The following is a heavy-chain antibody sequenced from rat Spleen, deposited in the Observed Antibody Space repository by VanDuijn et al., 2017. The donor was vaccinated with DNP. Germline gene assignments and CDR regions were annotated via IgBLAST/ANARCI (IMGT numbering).Heavy chain of an antibody. CDR2: ISTSGSRT. CDR3: ATGVYGGYEDWFAN. V-gene: IGHV5-27*01. Sequence: EVQVVESGGGLVQPGRSLKLSCAASGFTFSNFYMAWVRQAPKKGLEWVATISTSGSRTYYPDSVKGRFTISRDNAENTVNLQMNSLRSEDTATYYCATGVYGGYEDWFANWGQGTLVTVSS. CDR1: GFTFSNFY. J-gene: IGHJ3*01. D-gene: IGHD1-11*01.